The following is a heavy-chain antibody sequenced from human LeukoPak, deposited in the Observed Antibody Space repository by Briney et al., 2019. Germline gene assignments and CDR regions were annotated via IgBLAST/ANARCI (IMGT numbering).Heavy chain of an antibody. CDR3: ARRGAATFRY. D-gene: IGHD2-15*01. J-gene: IGHJ4*02. CDR2: INHIGST. CDR1: GGSFSGYY. V-gene: IGHV4-34*01. Sequence: PSETLSLTCAVSGGSFSGYYWSWIRQPPGKGLEWIEEINHIGSTNYNPPLKSRLTISVDTSKNQFSLKLSSVTAADTAVYYCARRGAATFRYWGQGTLVTVSS.